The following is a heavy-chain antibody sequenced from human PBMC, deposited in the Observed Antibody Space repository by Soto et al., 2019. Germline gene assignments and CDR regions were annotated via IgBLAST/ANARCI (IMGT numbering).Heavy chain of an antibody. D-gene: IGHD6-19*01. CDR2: IYYSGST. CDR3: ASSSGWLPRYFAY. CDR1: GYSISSSNW. J-gene: IGHJ4*02. Sequence: SETLSLTCAVSGYSISSSNWWGWIRQPPGKGLEWIGYIYYSGSTYYNPSLKSRVTMSVDTSKNQFSLKLSSVTAVDTAVYYCASSSGWLPRYFAYWGQGTLVTVSS. V-gene: IGHV4-28*01.